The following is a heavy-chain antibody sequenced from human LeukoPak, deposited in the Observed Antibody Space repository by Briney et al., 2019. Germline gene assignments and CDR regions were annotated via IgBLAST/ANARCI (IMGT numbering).Heavy chain of an antibody. CDR3: ARGPHGAAMENPFDY. D-gene: IGHD5-18*01. J-gene: IGHJ4*02. CDR1: GFTFSSYS. V-gene: IGHV3-21*01. CDR2: ISSSSSYI. Sequence: GGSPRLSCAASGFTFSSYSMNWVRQAPGEGLEWVSSISSSSSYIYYEDSVKGRFTISRDNAKNSLYLQMNSLRAEDTAVYYCARGPHGAAMENPFDYWGQGTLVTVSS.